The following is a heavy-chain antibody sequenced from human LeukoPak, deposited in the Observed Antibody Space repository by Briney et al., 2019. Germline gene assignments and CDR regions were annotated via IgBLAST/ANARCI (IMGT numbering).Heavy chain of an antibody. D-gene: IGHD6-19*01. J-gene: IGHJ4*02. CDR2: IIPIFGTA. CDR1: GGTXSSYA. V-gene: IGHV1-69*01. Sequence: SVKVSCKASGGTXSSYAISGVRQAPGQGLEWMGGIIPIFGTANYAQKFQGRVTITADESTSTAYMELSSLRSEDTAVYYCAREGSSGWSYYFDYWGQGTLVTVSS. CDR3: AREGSSGWSYYFDY.